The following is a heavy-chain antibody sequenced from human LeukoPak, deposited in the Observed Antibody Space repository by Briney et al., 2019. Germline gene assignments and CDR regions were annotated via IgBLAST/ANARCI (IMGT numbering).Heavy chain of an antibody. J-gene: IGHJ5*02. CDR2: IYTSGST. CDR1: GGSISSGSYY. V-gene: IGHV4-61*02. CDR3: ARTGPRLYDILTGWNGWFDP. D-gene: IGHD3-9*01. Sequence: SETLSLTCTVSGGSISSGSYYWSWIRQPAGKGLEWIGRIYTSGSTNYNPSLKSRVTISVDTSKNQFSLKLSSVTAADTAVYYCARTGPRLYDILTGWNGWFDPWGQGTLVTVSS.